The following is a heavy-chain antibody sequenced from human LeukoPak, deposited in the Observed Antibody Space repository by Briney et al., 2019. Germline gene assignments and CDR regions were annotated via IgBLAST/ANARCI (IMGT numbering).Heavy chain of an antibody. CDR1: GFTFSSYW. CDR3: ASDRFYFGV. CDR2: IKLDGTEK. J-gene: IGHJ4*02. V-gene: IGHV3-7*05. D-gene: IGHD3-16*01. Sequence: GGSLRLSCAASGFTFSSYWMHWVRQAPGKGLEWVANIKLDGTEKYYVDSAKGRFTISRDNAKNSLYLQMNSLRAEDTAVYYCASDRFYFGVWGQGTLVTVSS.